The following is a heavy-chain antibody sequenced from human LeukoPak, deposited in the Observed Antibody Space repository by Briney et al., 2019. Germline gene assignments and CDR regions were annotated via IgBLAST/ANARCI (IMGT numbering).Heavy chain of an antibody. CDR1: GFTFSNYA. CDR3: AKWGDYDVLTGYCVSDY. Sequence: GGSLRLSCAASGFTFSNYAMSWVRQAPGKGLEWVSAITGSGGNTYYADSVKGRFTISRDNSKNTVFLQMNSLRAEDTAVYYCAKWGDYDVLTGYCVSDYWGQGTLVTVSS. V-gene: IGHV3-23*01. J-gene: IGHJ4*02. CDR2: ITGSGGNT. D-gene: IGHD3-9*01.